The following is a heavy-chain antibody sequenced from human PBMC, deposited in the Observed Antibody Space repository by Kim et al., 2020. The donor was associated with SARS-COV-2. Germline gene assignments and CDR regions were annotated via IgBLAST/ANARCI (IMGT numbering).Heavy chain of an antibody. J-gene: IGHJ5*02. D-gene: IGHD2-2*01. CDR2: INPNSGGT. CDR3: KVGGYCSSTSCRGWFDP. Sequence: ASVKVSCKASGYTFTGYYMHWVRQAPGQGLEWMGWINPNSGGTNYAQKFQGRVTMTRDTSISTAYMELSRLRSDDTAVYYCKVGGYCSSTSCRGWFDPWGQGTLVTVSS. CDR1: GYTFTGYY. V-gene: IGHV1-2*02.